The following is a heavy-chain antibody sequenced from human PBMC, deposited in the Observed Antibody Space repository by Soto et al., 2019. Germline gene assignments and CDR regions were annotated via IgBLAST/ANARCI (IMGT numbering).Heavy chain of an antibody. CDR2: ISSSSSYI. D-gene: IGHD4-17*01. V-gene: IGHV3-21*05. J-gene: IGHJ4*02. CDR1: GFKFSDYS. CDR3: ARDLRAFDY. Sequence: EVQLVESGGGLVQPGGSLRLSCVASGFKFSDYSMNWVRQAPGKGLEWVSFISSSSSYIYYADSVKGRFTISRDNAKNSLYLQMNSLRAEDTAVYYCARDLRAFDYWGQGTLVTVSS.